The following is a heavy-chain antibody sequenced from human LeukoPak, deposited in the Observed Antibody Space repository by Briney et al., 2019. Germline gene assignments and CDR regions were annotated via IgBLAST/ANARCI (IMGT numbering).Heavy chain of an antibody. CDR1: GHTFSSYW. V-gene: IGHV3-7*01. CDR3: ARDAFSRISVFGVVSDAFDI. D-gene: IGHD3-3*01. J-gene: IGHJ3*02. Sequence: PGGSLRLSCAASGHTFSSYWMSWVRQAPGKGPEWVANIKQDGGEKYYVGSVKGRFTISRDNAKNSLYLQMNSLRAEDTAVYYCARDAFSRISVFGVVSDAFDIWGQGTMVTVSS. CDR2: IKQDGGEK.